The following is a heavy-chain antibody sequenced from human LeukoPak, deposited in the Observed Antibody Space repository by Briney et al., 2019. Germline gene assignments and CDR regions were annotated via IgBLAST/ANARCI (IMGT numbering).Heavy chain of an antibody. J-gene: IGHJ4*02. CDR3: ARGQQADFD. CDR2: IYYSGST. CDR1: GDSFSSYY. D-gene: IGHD6-13*01. V-gene: IGHV4-59*01. Sequence: SQTLSLACTVSGDSFSSYYWNWIRQPPGKGLEWIGYIYYSGSTNYNPSLKSRVTISVDTSKNQFTLKSDDMTVSYSAVYYCARGQQADFDRGQVTMDTSSS.